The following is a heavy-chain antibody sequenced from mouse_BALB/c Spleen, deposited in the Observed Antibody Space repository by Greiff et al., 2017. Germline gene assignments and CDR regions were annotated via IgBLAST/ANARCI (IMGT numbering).Heavy chain of an antibody. CDR2: ISYSGST. Sequence: VQPQQSGPSLVKPSQTLSLTCSVTGDSITSGYWNWIRKFPGNKLEYMWYISYSGSTYYNPSLKSRISITRDTSKNQYYLQLNSVTTEDTATYYCARCYYGSSYAWFAYWGQGTLVTVSA. V-gene: IGHV3-8*02. CDR3: ARCYYGSSYAWFAY. CDR1: GDSITSGY. D-gene: IGHD1-1*01. J-gene: IGHJ3*01.